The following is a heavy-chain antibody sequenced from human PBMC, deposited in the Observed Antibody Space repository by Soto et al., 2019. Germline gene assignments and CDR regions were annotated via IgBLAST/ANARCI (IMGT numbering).Heavy chain of an antibody. D-gene: IGHD5-18*01. Sequence: EVQLLESGGGLVQPGGPLSLPVEASGSIFSRGALTWVAQAPGKGLEGVSGLSAGGTATSYADSVKGRFTISRDNSKNTLYLQVNSLRVEDTALYYCARAVGGSSYAYLPADWGHGTLVTVSS. CDR1: GSIFSRGA. CDR2: LSAGGTAT. V-gene: IGHV3-23*01. CDR3: ARAVGGSSYAYLPAD. J-gene: IGHJ4*01.